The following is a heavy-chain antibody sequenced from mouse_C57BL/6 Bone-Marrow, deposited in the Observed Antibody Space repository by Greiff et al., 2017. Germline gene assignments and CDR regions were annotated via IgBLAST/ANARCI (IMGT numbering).Heavy chain of an antibody. J-gene: IGHJ3*01. D-gene: IGHD2-5*01. CDR1: GFTFSSYG. Sequence: DVKLVESGGDLVKPGGSLKLSCAASGFTFSSYGMSWVRQTPDKRLEWVATISSGGSYTYYPDSVKGRFTISRDNAKNTMYVQMSSLKSEDTAMYYCERLSNAAWFAYWGKETLVTVSA. CDR3: ERLSNAAWFAY. V-gene: IGHV5-6*02. CDR2: ISSGGSYT.